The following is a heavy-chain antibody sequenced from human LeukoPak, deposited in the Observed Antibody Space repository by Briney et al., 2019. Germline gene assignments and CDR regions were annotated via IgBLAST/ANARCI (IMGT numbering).Heavy chain of an antibody. CDR1: GYTFTSYD. D-gene: IGHD7-27*01. CDR2: MNPNSGNT. CDR3: ARDPTNWGSVDY. V-gene: IGHV1-8*03. J-gene: IGHJ4*02. Sequence: ASVKVSCKASGYTFTSYDINWVRQATGQGLEWMGWMNPNSGNTGYAQKFQGRVTITRNTSISTAYMELSSLRSDDTAVYYCARDPTNWGSVDYWGQGTLVTSPQ.